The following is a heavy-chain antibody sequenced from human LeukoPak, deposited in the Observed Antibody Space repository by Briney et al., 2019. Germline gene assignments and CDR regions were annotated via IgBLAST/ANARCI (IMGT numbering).Heavy chain of an antibody. Sequence: GGSLRLSCAASGFTYSSHAMSWARQAPGKGLEWVPVISGSGGNTYYADSVKGRFTISRDNSKDTLFLQMNSLRAEDTAVYYCAKVTSWSFTWGQGTLVTVSS. CDR1: GFTYSSHA. V-gene: IGHV3-23*01. CDR2: ISGSGGNT. J-gene: IGHJ5*02. D-gene: IGHD2-2*01. CDR3: AKVTSWSFT.